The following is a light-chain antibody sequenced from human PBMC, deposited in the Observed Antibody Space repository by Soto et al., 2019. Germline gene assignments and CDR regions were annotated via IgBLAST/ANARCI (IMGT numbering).Light chain of an antibody. Sequence: EIVLTQSPGTLSLSPGERATLSCRASQSATSRYLAWYQQKPGQAPRLLIFGASIRDTGIPDRFSGSGSGTDFTLTISRLEPEDFAVYYCQQYGSSPGTFGQGTKVDIK. V-gene: IGKV3-20*01. CDR3: QQYGSSPGT. J-gene: IGKJ1*01. CDR1: QSATSRY. CDR2: GAS.